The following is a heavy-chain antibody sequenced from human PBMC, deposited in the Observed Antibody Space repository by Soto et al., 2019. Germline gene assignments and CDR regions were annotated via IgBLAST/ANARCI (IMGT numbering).Heavy chain of an antibody. D-gene: IGHD6-19*01. J-gene: IGHJ5*02. Sequence: GGSLRLSCAASGFTFSSYSMNWVRQAPGKGLEWVSSISSSSSYIYYADSVKGRFTISRDNAKNSPYLQMNSLRAEDTAVYYCARGPPIAVAGGTWGQGTLVTVSS. CDR3: ARGPPIAVAGGT. CDR2: ISSSSSYI. CDR1: GFTFSSYS. V-gene: IGHV3-21*01.